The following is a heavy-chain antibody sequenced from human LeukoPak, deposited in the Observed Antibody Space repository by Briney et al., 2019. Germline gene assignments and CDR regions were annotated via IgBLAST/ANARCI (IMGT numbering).Heavy chain of an antibody. CDR3: ARVGSGWYPPSDY. V-gene: IGHV1-46*01. Sequence: GASVKVSCKASGYTFTSYYMHWVRQAPGQGLEWMGIINPSGGSTSYAQKLQGRVTMTTDTSTSTAYMELRSLRSDDTAVYYCARVGSGWYPPSDYWGQGTLVTVSS. D-gene: IGHD6-19*01. CDR2: INPSGGST. J-gene: IGHJ4*02. CDR1: GYTFTSYY.